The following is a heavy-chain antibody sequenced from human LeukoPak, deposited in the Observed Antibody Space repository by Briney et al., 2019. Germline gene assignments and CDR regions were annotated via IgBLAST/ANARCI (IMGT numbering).Heavy chain of an antibody. CDR2: IIPILGIA. D-gene: IGHD6-13*01. CDR3: ARDPGSSWLPPPDY. V-gene: IGHV1-69*04. Sequence: SVEVSCKASGGTFSSYAISWVRQAPGQGLEWMGRIIPILGIANYAQKFQGRVTITADKSTSTAYMELSSLRSEDTAVYYCARDPGSSWLPPPDYWGQGTLVTVSS. J-gene: IGHJ4*02. CDR1: GGTFSSYA.